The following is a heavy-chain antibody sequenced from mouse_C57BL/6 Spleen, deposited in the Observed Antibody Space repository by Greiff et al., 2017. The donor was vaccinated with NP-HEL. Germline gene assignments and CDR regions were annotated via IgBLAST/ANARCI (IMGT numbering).Heavy chain of an antibody. CDR3: ARRYGSTSMDY. Sequence: VQLQQSGAELVKPGASVKLSCKASGYTFTSYWMQWVKQRPGQGLEWIGEIDPSDSYTNYNQKFKGKATLTVDTSSSTAYMQLSSLTSEDSAVYYCARRYGSTSMDYWGQGTSVTVSS. D-gene: IGHD1-1*01. CDR1: GYTFTSYW. J-gene: IGHJ4*01. V-gene: IGHV1-50*01. CDR2: IDPSDSYT.